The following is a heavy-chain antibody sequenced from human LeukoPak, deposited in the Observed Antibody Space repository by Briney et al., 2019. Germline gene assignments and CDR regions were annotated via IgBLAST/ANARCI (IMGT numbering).Heavy chain of an antibody. Sequence: GGSLRLSCAASGFTFDDYAMHWVRHAPGKGLEWVSGISWNSDSIGYADSVRGRFTISRDNAKNSLYLQINSLRAEDTALYYCAKGANYGSPNRYYFDYWGQGTLVTVSS. CDR2: ISWNSDSI. V-gene: IGHV3-9*01. D-gene: IGHD3-10*01. CDR3: AKGANYGSPNRYYFDY. CDR1: GFTFDDYA. J-gene: IGHJ4*02.